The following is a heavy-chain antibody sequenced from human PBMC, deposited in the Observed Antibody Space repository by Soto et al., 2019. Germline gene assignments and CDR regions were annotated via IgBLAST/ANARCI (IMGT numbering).Heavy chain of an antibody. V-gene: IGHV4-30-2*01. Sequence: PSETLSLTCAVSGDSISSGGYSWSWIRQPPGKGLEWIAEVHISGHSNYNPSLRSRVSVSIDSSKNQFYLNLNSVTAADTAIYYCARVRQGCSANNCYFDPWGQGTQVTVLL. D-gene: IGHD1-1*01. J-gene: IGHJ5*01. CDR1: GDSISSGGYS. CDR2: VHISGHS. CDR3: ARVRQGCSANNCYFDP.